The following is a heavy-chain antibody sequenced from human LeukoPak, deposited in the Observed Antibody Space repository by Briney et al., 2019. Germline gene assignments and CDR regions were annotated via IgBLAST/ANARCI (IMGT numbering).Heavy chain of an antibody. CDR2: ISSSSSYI. Sequence: GGSLRLSCAASGFIFSNYAMNWVRQAPGKGLEWVSSISSSSSYIYYADSVKGRFTISRDNAKNSLYLQMNSLRAEDTAVYYCAKGFVVVPAAPYFDYWGQGTLVTVSS. CDR3: AKGFVVVPAAPYFDY. CDR1: GFIFSNYA. J-gene: IGHJ4*02. D-gene: IGHD2-2*01. V-gene: IGHV3-21*01.